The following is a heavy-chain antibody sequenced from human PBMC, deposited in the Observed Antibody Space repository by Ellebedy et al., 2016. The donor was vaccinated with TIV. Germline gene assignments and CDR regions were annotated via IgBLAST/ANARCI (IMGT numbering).Heavy chain of an antibody. V-gene: IGHV1-46*01. Sequence: ASVKVSCKASGYTFTSYYMHWVRQAPGQGLEWMGIINPSGGSTSYAQKFQGRVTMTGDTSTSTVYMELSSLRSEDTAVYYCAREKELRFLESHGMDVWGQGTTVTVSS. CDR2: INPSGGST. J-gene: IGHJ6*02. CDR1: GYTFTSYY. CDR3: AREKELRFLESHGMDV. D-gene: IGHD3-3*01.